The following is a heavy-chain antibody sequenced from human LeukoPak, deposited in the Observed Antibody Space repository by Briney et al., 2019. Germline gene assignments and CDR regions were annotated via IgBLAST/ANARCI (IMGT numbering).Heavy chain of an antibody. V-gene: IGHV4-34*01. CDR1: GGSFSGYY. CDR2: INHSGST. D-gene: IGHD3-22*01. Sequence: SETLSLTCAVYGGSFSGYYWSWIRQPPGKGLEWIGEINHSGSTNYNPSLKSRVTISVDTSKNQFSLKLSSVTAADTAVYYCARKRESIKYYYDSSGYWNYYYGMDVWGQGTTVTVSS. CDR3: ARKRESIKYYYDSSGYWNYYYGMDV. J-gene: IGHJ6*02.